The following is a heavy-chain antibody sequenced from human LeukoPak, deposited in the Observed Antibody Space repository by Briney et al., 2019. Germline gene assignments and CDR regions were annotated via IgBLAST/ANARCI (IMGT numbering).Heavy chain of an antibody. Sequence: ASVKVSCKASGYSFYSFHIAWVRQAPGHGLEWMGWIAVYNGIPKYVENLQGRITMTADTSTRTAYMELRGLTSDDTAVYYCARDHSGFHLDYWGQGTLVTVSS. CDR3: ARDHSGFHLDY. J-gene: IGHJ4*02. CDR1: GYSFYSFH. V-gene: IGHV1-18*01. CDR2: IAVYNGIP. D-gene: IGHD3-10*01.